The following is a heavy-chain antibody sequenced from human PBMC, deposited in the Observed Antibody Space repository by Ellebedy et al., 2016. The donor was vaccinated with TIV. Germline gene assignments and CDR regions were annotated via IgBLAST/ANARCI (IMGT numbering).Heavy chain of an antibody. CDR3: TRESFRYFDWDL. CDR2: INTDGSST. CDR1: GFTLSGYW. V-gene: IGHV3-74*01. D-gene: IGHD3-9*01. J-gene: IGHJ4*02. Sequence: PGGSLRLSCAASGFTLSGYWMHWVRQVPGKGLMWVSRINTDGSSTSYADSVEGRFTITRDNAKKTLYLEMGSLRPEDTAVYYCTRESFRYFDWDLWGQGTLVTVSS.